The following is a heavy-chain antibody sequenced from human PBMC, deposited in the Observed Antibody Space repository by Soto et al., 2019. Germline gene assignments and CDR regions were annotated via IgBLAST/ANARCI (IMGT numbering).Heavy chain of an antibody. D-gene: IGHD2-2*01. CDR3: ARTTYCSSTSCRDEDAFDI. J-gene: IGHJ3*02. CDR2: IYYSGST. V-gene: IGHV4-59*08. CDR1: GGSISSYY. Sequence: QVQLQESGPGLVKPSETLSLTCTVSGGSISSYYWSWIRQPPGKGLEWIGYIYYSGSTNYNPSLKSRVTISVDTSKNQFSLKLSSVTAADTAVYYCARTTYCSSTSCRDEDAFDIWGQGTMVTVSS.